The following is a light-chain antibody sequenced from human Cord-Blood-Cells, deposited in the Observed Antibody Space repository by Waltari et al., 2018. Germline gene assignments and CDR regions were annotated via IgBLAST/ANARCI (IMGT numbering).Light chain of an antibody. Sequence: EIVMTQSPATLSVSPGERATLSCRASQSVSSNLASYQQKPGQAPRLLIYGASTRATGIPARFSGSWSGTEFTLTISSLQSEDFAVYYCQQYNNWPRTFGQGTKVESK. J-gene: IGKJ1*01. CDR3: QQYNNWPRT. CDR2: GAS. V-gene: IGKV3-15*01. CDR1: QSVSSN.